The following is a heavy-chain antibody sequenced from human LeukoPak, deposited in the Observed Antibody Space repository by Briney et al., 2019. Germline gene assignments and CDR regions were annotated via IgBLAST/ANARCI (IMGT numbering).Heavy chain of an antibody. CDR2: IYPGDSDT. CDR3: ARRGVYYDSSGYSLWSAFDI. D-gene: IGHD3-22*01. CDR1: GYSFTSYW. J-gene: IGHJ3*02. V-gene: IGHV5-51*01. Sequence: GESLKISCKGSGYSFTSYWIGWVRQMPGKGLEWMGIIYPGDSDTRYSPSFQGQVTISADKSISTAYLQWSSLKASDTAMYYCARRGVYYDSSGYSLWSAFDIWGQGTMVTVSS.